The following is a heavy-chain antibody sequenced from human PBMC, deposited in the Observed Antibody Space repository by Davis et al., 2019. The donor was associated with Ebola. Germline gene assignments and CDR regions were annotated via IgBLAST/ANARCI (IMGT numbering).Heavy chain of an antibody. CDR3: ARDGHNYSYFDF. Sequence: SETLSLTCTVSGGSISSYYWTWIRQPPGKGLEWIAYMSYRGGVNYNPSLKSRVTISIDTSKNQLSLKLNSVTAADTAVYYCARDGHNYSYFDFWGQGTLVTVSS. CDR1: GGSISSYY. CDR2: MSYRGGV. J-gene: IGHJ4*02. D-gene: IGHD5-24*01. V-gene: IGHV4-59*01.